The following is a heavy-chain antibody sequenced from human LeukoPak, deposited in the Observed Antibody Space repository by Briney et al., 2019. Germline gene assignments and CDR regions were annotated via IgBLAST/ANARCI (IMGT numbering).Heavy chain of an antibody. D-gene: IGHD1-26*01. Sequence: GSLRLSCSASGFPFSSYALHWVRQAPGQGLEWIGYVSYSGTPDPTPSRKSPATISLDTSRNQFSLQLSSVTAADTAVYYCARQKWDRLTYHYYGMDVWGQGTTVTVSS. V-gene: IGHV4-59*08. CDR1: GFPFSSYA. CDR3: ARQKWDRLTYHYYGMDV. J-gene: IGHJ6*02. CDR2: VSYSGTP.